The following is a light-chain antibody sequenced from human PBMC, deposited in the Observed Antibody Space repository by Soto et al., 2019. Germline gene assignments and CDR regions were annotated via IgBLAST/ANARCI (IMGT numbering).Light chain of an antibody. V-gene: IGLV2-14*01. CDR3: SSYTSAGTLV. CDR2: EVR. Sequence: QSVLTQPASVSGSPGRSITISCTGTSSDVGGYNYVSWYQQHPGKAPKLMIYEVRNRPSGISNRFSGSKSGYTASLTISGLQAEDEADYYCSSYTSAGTLVFGGGTKLTVL. CDR1: SSDVGGYNY. J-gene: IGLJ2*01.